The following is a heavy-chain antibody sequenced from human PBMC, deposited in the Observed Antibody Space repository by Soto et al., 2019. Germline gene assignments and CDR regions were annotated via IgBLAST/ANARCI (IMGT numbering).Heavy chain of an antibody. CDR2: IYGGGNG. D-gene: IGHD7-27*01. CDR3: ARVWGWHFDL. J-gene: IGHJ2*01. V-gene: IGHV3-53*02. Sequence: EVQLVESGGGLIQPGGSLSLSCAASGFTVSNYYMTWVRQAPGKGLQWLSVIYGGGNGNFGDFMRGRISVSRDNSKNTVYLHLNSLRPEDTGVYFCARVWGWHFDLWGRGTLVTVSS. CDR1: GFTVSNYY.